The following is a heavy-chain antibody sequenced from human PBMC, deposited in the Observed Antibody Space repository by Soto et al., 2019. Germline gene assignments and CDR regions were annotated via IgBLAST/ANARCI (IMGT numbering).Heavy chain of an antibody. CDR2: INIDGSST. CDR1: GFTFSNYW. J-gene: IGHJ1*01. Sequence: PGGSLRISCAASGFTFSNYWMNWVRHAPGKGLEWVARINIDGSSTTYADSVKGRFTVSRDNVNNTLNLQMNSLNVADKAEYFCARSSYSGYAAWGQGTLVPVS. V-gene: IGHV3-74*01. D-gene: IGHD5-12*01. CDR3: ARSSYSGYAA.